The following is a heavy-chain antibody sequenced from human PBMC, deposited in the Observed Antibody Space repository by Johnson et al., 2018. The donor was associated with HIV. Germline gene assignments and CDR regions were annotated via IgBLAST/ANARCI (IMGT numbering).Heavy chain of an antibody. Sequence: HVQLVESGGGLVQPGGSLRLSCAASGFTFSNYAIHWVRQAPGKGLEWVAVISYDGRNKYYADSVKGRFTISRDNSKNTLYLQMNSLRAEDTAVYHCARVRPPGLLDAIDIWGQGTMVTVSS. CDR2: ISYDGRNK. J-gene: IGHJ3*02. CDR1: GFTFSNYA. CDR3: ARVRPPGLLDAIDI. V-gene: IGHV3-30*04.